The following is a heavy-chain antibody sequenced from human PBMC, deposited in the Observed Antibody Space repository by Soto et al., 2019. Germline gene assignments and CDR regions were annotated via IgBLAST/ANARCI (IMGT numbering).Heavy chain of an antibody. Sequence: GGSLRLSCAASGFTFSSYAMSWVRQAPGKGLEWVSAISGSGGSTYYADSVKGRFTISRDNSKNTLYLQMNSLRAEDTAVYYCAKSPPYFDIFTGYYIYYHCYGMDVWGQGTTVPVSS. CDR3: AKSPPYFDIFTGYYIYYHCYGMDV. J-gene: IGHJ6*02. CDR2: ISGSGGST. D-gene: IGHD3-9*01. CDR1: GFTFSSYA. V-gene: IGHV3-23*01.